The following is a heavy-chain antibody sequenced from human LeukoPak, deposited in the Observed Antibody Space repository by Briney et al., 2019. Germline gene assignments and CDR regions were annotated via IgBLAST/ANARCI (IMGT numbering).Heavy chain of an antibody. CDR1: GGSISSYY. J-gene: IGHJ5*02. Sequence: SETLCLSCTVSGGSISSYYWSWIRQPPGKGLEWIGYIYYSGSTNYNPSLKSRVTISVDTSRNQFSLKLSSVTAADTAVYYCARDSCSGGSSYPKWFDPGDQGPLVTVSS. CDR2: IYYSGST. V-gene: IGHV4-59*01. D-gene: IGHD2-15*01. CDR3: ARDSCSGGSSYPKWFDP.